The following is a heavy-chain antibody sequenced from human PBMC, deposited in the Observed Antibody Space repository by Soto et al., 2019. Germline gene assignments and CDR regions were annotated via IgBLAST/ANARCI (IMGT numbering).Heavy chain of an antibody. CDR2: ISVYNGNT. CDR3: ARDDVAAGRVFLDY. CDR1: GYSFTSYG. V-gene: IGHV1-18*01. D-gene: IGHD6-13*01. J-gene: IGHJ4*02. Sequence: QIQLVQSGAEVKKPGASVKVSCKASGYSFTSYGISWVRQAPGQGLEWMGWISVYNGNTKYVQKFQGRVTMTTDTSTSTAYMELRRLRSDDTDVYYCARDDVAAGRVFLDYWGQGTLVTGSS.